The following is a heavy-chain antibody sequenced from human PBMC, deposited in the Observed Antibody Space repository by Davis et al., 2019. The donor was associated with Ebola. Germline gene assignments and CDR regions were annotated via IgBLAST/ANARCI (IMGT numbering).Heavy chain of an antibody. CDR3: AREQLTLGYCTGGVCYTRGYFDY. CDR2: IIPIFGTA. D-gene: IGHD2-8*02. Sequence: SVKVSCKASGGTFSSYAISWVRQAPGQGLEWMGGIIPIFGTANYAQKFQGRVTITADESTSTAYMELSSLRSEDTAVYYCAREQLTLGYCTGGVCYTRGYFDYWGQGTLVTVSS. V-gene: IGHV1-69*13. J-gene: IGHJ4*02. CDR1: GGTFSSYA.